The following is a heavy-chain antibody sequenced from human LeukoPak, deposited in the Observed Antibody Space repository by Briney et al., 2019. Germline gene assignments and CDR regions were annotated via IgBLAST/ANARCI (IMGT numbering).Heavy chain of an antibody. CDR1: GGSISSGSYY. CDR3: ARISSSGWYFLDY. CDR2: IYTSGST. V-gene: IGHV4-61*02. D-gene: IGHD6-19*01. J-gene: IGHJ4*02. Sequence: PSQTLSLTCTVSGGSISSGSYYWSWIRQPAGKGLEWIGRIYTSGSTNYNPSLKSRVTISVDTSKNQFSLKLSSVTAADTAVYYCARISSSGWYFLDYWGQGTLVTVSS.